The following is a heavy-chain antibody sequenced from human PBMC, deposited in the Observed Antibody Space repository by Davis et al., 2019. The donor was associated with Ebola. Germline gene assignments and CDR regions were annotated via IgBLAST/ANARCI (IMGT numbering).Heavy chain of an antibody. CDR3: AKDTSNIWFDI. CDR2: ISSSSNYI. D-gene: IGHD1-26*01. V-gene: IGHV3-21*04. CDR1: GFTFSSNS. J-gene: IGHJ3*02. Sequence: GGSLRLSCAASGFTFSSNSMNWVRQAPGKGLEWVSFISSSSNYIYYADSVKGRFTVSRDNAKNSLYLQMNSLRAEDTAIYYCAKDTSNIWFDIWGQGTNVTVSS.